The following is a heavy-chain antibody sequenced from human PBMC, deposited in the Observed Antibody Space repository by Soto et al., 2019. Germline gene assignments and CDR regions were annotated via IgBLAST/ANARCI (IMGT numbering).Heavy chain of an antibody. Sequence: QITLKESGPTLVKPTQPLTLTCTVSGFSLSTSEVAVAWIRQPPGKALEWLALIYWNDDKRYSPSLKSRLTITKHSSKNQPVLTMTNMDPVDTATYSWSHTIAAHSLRYYCDYWGQGTLVTVAS. CDR2: IYWNDDK. V-gene: IGHV2-5*01. J-gene: IGHJ4*02. D-gene: IGHD6-13*01. CDR3: SHTIAAHSLRYYCDY. CDR1: GFSLSTSEVA.